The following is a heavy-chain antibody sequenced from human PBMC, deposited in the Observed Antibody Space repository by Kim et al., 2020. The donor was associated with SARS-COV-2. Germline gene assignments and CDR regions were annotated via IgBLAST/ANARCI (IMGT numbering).Heavy chain of an antibody. CDR1: GGSMSSYY. D-gene: IGHD4-4*01. V-gene: IGHV4-59*01. J-gene: IGHJ2*01. CDR3: ARGDYNGNSRGFYWYFEL. CDR2: IYYSGST. Sequence: SETLSLTCSVSGGSMSSYYWSWIRQPPGKRLEWIGYIYYSGSTNYNPSLKSRVTISVDTSKNQLSLKLISVTAADTAVYYCARGDYNGNSRGFYWYFELWGRGTLVTVSS.